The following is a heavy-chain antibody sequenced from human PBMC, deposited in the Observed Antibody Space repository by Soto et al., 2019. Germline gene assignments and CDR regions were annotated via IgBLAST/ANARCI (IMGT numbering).Heavy chain of an antibody. V-gene: IGHV3-30-3*01. J-gene: IGHJ4*02. CDR3: ARESEYSSSCDY. D-gene: IGHD6-6*01. CDR2: ISYDGSNK. CDR1: GFTFSSYA. Sequence: QVQLVESGGGVVQPGRSLRLSCAASGFTFSSYAMHWVRQAPGKGLEWVAVISYDGSNKYYADSVKGRFTISRDNSKNTLYLQMNSLRAEDTAVSYCARESEYSSSCDYWGQGTLVTVSS.